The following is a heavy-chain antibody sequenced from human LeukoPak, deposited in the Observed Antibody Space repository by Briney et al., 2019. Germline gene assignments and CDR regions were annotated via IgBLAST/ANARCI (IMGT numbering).Heavy chain of an antibody. CDR3: ARETDYYFYMDV. Sequence: SETLSLTCTVSGYSLSSGYSMTRTYSSGWIRQPPGKGLEWIGSIYHSGSTSYNPSLKSRVTISIDTSKNQFSLKLTSVTAADTAVYYCARETDYYFYMDVWGKGTTVTVSS. CDR1: GYSLSSGYSMTRTYS. CDR2: IYHSGST. J-gene: IGHJ6*03. V-gene: IGHV4-38-2*02.